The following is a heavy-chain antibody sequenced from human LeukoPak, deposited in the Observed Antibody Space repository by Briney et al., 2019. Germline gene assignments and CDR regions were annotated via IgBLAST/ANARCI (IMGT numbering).Heavy chain of an antibody. CDR1: GYTFTSYD. D-gene: IGHD4-11*01. CDR2: VRADNGKT. Sequence: GASVKVSCKASGYTFTSYDINWVRQATGQGLEWMGWVRADNGKTDYTQKFQDRVTMTADTSTNTAYMELRSLRSDGTAVYYCARDRSNSDFWGQGTLVTVS. CDR3: ARDRSNSDF. J-gene: IGHJ4*02. V-gene: IGHV1-18*01.